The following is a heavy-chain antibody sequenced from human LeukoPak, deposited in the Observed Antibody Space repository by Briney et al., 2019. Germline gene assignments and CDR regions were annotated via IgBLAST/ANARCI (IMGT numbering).Heavy chain of an antibody. D-gene: IGHD5-12*01. CDR3: AREGYAPGGYFDY. Sequence: GASVKVSCKASGYTFTSYYMHWVRQAPGQGLEWMGIINPSGGSTSYAQKFQGRVTITADKSTSTAYMELSSLRSEDTAVYYCAREGYAPGGYFDYWGQGTLVTVSS. CDR1: GYTFTSYY. CDR2: INPSGGST. J-gene: IGHJ4*02. V-gene: IGHV1-46*01.